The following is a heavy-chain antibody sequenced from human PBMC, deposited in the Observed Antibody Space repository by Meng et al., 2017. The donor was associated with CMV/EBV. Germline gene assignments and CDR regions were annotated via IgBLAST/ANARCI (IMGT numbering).Heavy chain of an antibody. V-gene: IGHV3-21*01. CDR3: ERDSRGYCSSNSCYYHYYYGMDV. Sequence: GESLKISCAASGFTFSSYSMNWVRQAPGKGLEWVSSISSSSSYIYYADSVKGRFTISRDNAKNSQYLQMNSLRAEDKAVYYCERDSRGYCSSNSCYYHYYYGMDVWGQGTTVTVSS. J-gene: IGHJ6*02. CDR1: GFTFSSYS. CDR2: ISSSSSYI. D-gene: IGHD2-2*01.